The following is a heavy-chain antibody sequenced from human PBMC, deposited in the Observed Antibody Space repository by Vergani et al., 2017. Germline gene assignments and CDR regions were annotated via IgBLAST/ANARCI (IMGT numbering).Heavy chain of an antibody. J-gene: IGHJ4*02. Sequence: QVQLVQSGAEVKKPGASVKVSCKASGYTFTSYDINWVRQATGQGLEWMGWMNPNSGNTGYAQKFQGRVTITRNTSISTAYMELSSLRSEDTAVYYCARGLSYDYDSSGYYYFRARRPIDYWGQGTLVTVSS. CDR3: ARGLSYDYDSSGYYYFRARRPIDY. V-gene: IGHV1-8*03. D-gene: IGHD3-22*01. CDR2: MNPNSGNT. CDR1: GYTFTSYD.